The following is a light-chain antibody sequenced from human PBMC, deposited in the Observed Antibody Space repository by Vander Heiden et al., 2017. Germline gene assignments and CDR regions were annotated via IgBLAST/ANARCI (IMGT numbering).Light chain of an antibody. CDR3: QQYGSSSWT. CDR1: QSVSSSY. V-gene: IGKV3-20*01. J-gene: IGKJ1*01. Sequence: EIVLTQSPGTLSLPPGERATLSCRASQSVSSSYLAWYQQKPGQAPRLLIYGASSRATGIQDRFSGSGSGTDFTLTISRLEPEDFAVYYCQQYGSSSWTFGQGTKVEIK. CDR2: GAS.